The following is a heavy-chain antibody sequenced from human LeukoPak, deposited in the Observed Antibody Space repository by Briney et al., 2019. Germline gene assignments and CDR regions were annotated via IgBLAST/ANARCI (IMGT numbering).Heavy chain of an antibody. J-gene: IGHJ4*02. CDR1: GDSIRRSTYY. D-gene: IGHD6-25*01. V-gene: IGHV4-39*02. CDR2: VYYGRSP. Sequence: PSETLSLTCTVSGDSIRRSTYYWAWIRQPPGKGLEWIGSVYYGRSPYFNPSLESRATISVDTSENHFSLKMSSVTAADTAVYYCARSSGTGTFSYWGQGTLVTVSS. CDR3: ARSSGTGTFSY.